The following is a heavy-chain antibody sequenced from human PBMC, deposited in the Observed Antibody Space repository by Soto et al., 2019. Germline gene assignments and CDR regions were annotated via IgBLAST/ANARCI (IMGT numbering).Heavy chain of an antibody. V-gene: IGHV1-69*08. CDR2: IIPILGIA. Sequence: QVQLVQSGAEVKKPGSSVKVSCKASGGTFSSYTISWVRQAPGQGLEWMGRIIPILGIANYAQKFQGRVTITADKSTSTAYMELSSARSEDTAVYYCARDPHTVTTHNYYGMDVWGQGTTVTVSS. CDR1: GGTFSSYT. CDR3: ARDPHTVTTHNYYGMDV. D-gene: IGHD4-17*01. J-gene: IGHJ6*02.